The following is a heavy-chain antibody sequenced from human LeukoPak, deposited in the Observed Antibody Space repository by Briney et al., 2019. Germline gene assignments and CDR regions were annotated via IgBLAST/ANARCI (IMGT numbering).Heavy chain of an antibody. D-gene: IGHD3-16*01. CDR3: VRDQGGAVSY. Sequence: QSGGSLRLSCAASGFTFISYAMTWVHQAPGKGLQWVSAVSGIGAHTYYADSVKGRFTISRDNAKNSMFLQMNSLRAEDSGVYYWVRDQGGAVSYWGQGTLVTVSS. V-gene: IGHV3-23*01. J-gene: IGHJ4*02. CDR2: VSGIGAHT. CDR1: GFTFISYA.